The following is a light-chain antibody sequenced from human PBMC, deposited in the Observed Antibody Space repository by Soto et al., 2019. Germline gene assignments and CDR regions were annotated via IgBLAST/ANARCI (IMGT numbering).Light chain of an antibody. V-gene: IGKV1-9*01. CDR3: QQLNIDSYPIT. CDR1: QGISSF. Sequence: IQLTQSPSSLSASIGDRVTITCRASQGISSFLAWYQQKPGKASKFLIYAASTLQSGIPSRFSGSGSGTDFTLTISSLQPEDFATYYCQQLNIDSYPITFGQGTRLEIK. CDR2: AAS. J-gene: IGKJ5*01.